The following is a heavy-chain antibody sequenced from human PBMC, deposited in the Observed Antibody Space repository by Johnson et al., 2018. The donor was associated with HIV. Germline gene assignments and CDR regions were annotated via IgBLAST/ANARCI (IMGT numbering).Heavy chain of an antibody. CDR1: GFVFSDSH. D-gene: IGHD6-19*01. J-gene: IGHJ3*02. CDR2: ISSSGSTI. V-gene: IGHV3-11*04. CDR3: ARFYSSCWSDAFDI. Sequence: QVQLVESGGDLVKPGGSLRVSCVASGFVFSDSHMSWIRQAPGKGLEWVSSISSSGSTIYYADSVKGRFTIARDNAKSSLYLHMHSLGAEDTAVYYCARFYSSCWSDAFDIWGQGTMVTVSS.